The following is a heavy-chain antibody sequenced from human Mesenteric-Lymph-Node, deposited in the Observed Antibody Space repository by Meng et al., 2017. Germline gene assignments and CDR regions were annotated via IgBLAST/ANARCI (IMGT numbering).Heavy chain of an antibody. CDR1: GGSISGYY. V-gene: IGHV4-59*08. J-gene: IGHJ4*02. D-gene: IGHD3-22*01. Sequence: QVQLQESGPGLVQPSETLSLTCTVSGGSISGYYWSWIRQPPGKELEWIGYIHYSGSTNYKPSLKSRVTISVDTSKNQFSLKLSSVTAADTAVYYCARHPQFGTTMIKYWGQGTLVTVSS. CDR2: IHYSGST. CDR3: ARHPQFGTTMIKY.